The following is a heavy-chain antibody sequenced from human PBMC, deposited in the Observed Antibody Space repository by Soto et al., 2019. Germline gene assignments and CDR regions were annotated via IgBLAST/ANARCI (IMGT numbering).Heavy chain of an antibody. V-gene: IGHV4-59*01. J-gene: IGHJ5*02. CDR1: GGSISSYY. CDR2: IYYSGST. Sequence: SETLSLTCTVSGGSISSYYWSWIRQPPGKGLEWIGDIYYSGSTNYNPSLKSRVTISVDTSKNQFSLKLSSVTAADTAVYYCARFSIAAAGTQGGYNWFDPWGQGTLVTVSS. CDR3: ARFSIAAAGTQGGYNWFDP. D-gene: IGHD6-13*01.